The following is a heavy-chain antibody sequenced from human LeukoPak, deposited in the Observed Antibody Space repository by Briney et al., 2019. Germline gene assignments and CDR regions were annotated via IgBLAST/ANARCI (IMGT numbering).Heavy chain of an antibody. V-gene: IGHV3-66*01. CDR1: GFTVSSNY. D-gene: IGHD3-22*01. J-gene: IGHJ4*02. CDR2: IYSGGST. Sequence: GGSLRLSCAASGFTVSSNYMSWVRQAPGKGLEWVSVIYSGGSTYYADSVKGRFTISRDNSKSTLYIQMNSLRAEDTAVYYRARAHYYYDSSGYPIRTSALDYWGQGTLVTVSS. CDR3: ARAHYYYDSSGYPIRTSALDY.